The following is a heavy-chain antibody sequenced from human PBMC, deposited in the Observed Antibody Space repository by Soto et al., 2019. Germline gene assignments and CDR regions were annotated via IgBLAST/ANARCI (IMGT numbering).Heavy chain of an antibody. J-gene: IGHJ1*01. CDR1: GFTFSSYA. CDR2: ISYDGSNK. CDR3: ARDYGYCGGDCYPEYFQH. Sequence: QVQLVESGGGVVQPGRSLRLSCAASGFTFSSYAMHWVRQAPGKGLEWVAVISYDGSNKYYADSVKGRFTISRDNSKNKLSLQMNSLRAEDTAVYYCARDYGYCGGDCYPEYFQHWGQGTLVTVSS. D-gene: IGHD2-21*02. V-gene: IGHV3-30-3*01.